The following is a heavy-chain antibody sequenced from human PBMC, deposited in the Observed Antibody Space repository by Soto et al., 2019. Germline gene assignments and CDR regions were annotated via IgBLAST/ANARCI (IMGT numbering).Heavy chain of an antibody. CDR2: IIPIFGAA. CDR3: ASYPTGTTLGVWFDP. D-gene: IGHD1-7*01. CDR1: GGTFSSYA. Sequence: GASVKVSCKASGGTFSSYAISWVRQAPGQGLEWMGGIIPIFGAANYAQKFQGRVTITADESTSTAYMELSSLRSEDTAVYYCASYPTGTTLGVWFDPWGQGTLVTVSS. V-gene: IGHV1-69*13. J-gene: IGHJ5*02.